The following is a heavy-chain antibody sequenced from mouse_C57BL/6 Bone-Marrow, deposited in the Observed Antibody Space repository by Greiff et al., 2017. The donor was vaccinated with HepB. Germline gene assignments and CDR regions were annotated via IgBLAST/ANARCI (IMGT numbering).Heavy chain of an antibody. J-gene: IGHJ4*01. CDR3: TPLITTVVAYYAMDY. D-gene: IGHD1-1*01. V-gene: IGHV1-5*01. CDR2: IYPGNSDT. Sequence: EVKLVESGTVLARPGASVKMSCTTSGYTFTSYWMHWVKQRPGQGLEWIGAIYPGNSDTSYNQKFKGQAKLTAVTSASTAYMELSSLTNEDSAVYYCTPLITTVVAYYAMDYWGQGTSVTVSS. CDR1: GYTFTSYW.